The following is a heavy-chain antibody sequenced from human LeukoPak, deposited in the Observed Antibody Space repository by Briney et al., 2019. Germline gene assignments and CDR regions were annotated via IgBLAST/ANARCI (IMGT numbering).Heavy chain of an antibody. CDR1: GFTFSSYA. V-gene: IGHV3-23*01. CDR2: ISGSGSNT. Sequence: GGSLRLSCAASGFTFSSYAMSWVRQAPGKGLEWVSVISGSGSNTYYADSVKGRFTISRDNSKNTLYLQMNSLRAEDTAVYYCAKTPRGYSGYEGSNFGYWGQGTLVTVSS. J-gene: IGHJ4*02. CDR3: AKTPRGYSGYEGSNFGY. D-gene: IGHD5-12*01.